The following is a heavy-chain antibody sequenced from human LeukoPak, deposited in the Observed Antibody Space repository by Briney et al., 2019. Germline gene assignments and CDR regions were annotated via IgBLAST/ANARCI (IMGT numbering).Heavy chain of an antibody. V-gene: IGHV4-39*07. CDR3: ARGGYGSSQGNFDL. D-gene: IGHD6-13*01. J-gene: IGHJ2*01. CDR2: LSYTGST. Sequence: SETLSLTCSVSGGSMINSNYNWVWIRQPPGKRLEWIGSLSYTGSTYYNPSLKSRVIISIDKSKTQFSLNLNSVTAADTAVYYCARGGYGSSQGNFDLWGRGTLVTVSS. CDR1: GGSMINSNYN.